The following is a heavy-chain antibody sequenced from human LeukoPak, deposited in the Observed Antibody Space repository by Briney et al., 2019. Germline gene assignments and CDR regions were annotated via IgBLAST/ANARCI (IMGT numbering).Heavy chain of an antibody. CDR1: GFSFYNAW. J-gene: IGHJ5*02. CDR3: ATDFYDST. V-gene: IGHV3-15*07. CDR2: IRSNSDGGTI. D-gene: IGHD3-22*01. Sequence: GGSLRLSCATSGFSFYNAWMNWVRQAPGKGLEWVGRIRSNSDGGTIDYAAPVKGRFTLSRDDSKDTLYLQMNSLQTEDTAVYYCATDFYDSTWGQGTLVTVSS.